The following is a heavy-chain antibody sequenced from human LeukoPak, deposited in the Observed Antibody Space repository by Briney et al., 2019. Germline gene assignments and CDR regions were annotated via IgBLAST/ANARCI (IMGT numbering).Heavy chain of an antibody. D-gene: IGHD3-10*01. Sequence: GGSLRLSCAASGFTVSSNYMSWVRQAPGKGLEWVSVIYSGGSTYYADSVKGRFTISRDNSKNTLYLQMNSLRAEDTAVSYCARVRDYYGMDVWGQGTTVTVSS. CDR3: ARVRDYYGMDV. CDR2: IYSGGST. CDR1: GFTVSSNY. J-gene: IGHJ6*02. V-gene: IGHV3-66*01.